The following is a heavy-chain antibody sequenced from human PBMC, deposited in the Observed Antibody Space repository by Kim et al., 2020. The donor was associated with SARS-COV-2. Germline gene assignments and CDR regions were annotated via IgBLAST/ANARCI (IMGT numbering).Heavy chain of an antibody. CDR1: GFTFNIYG. V-gene: IGHV3-23*01. D-gene: IGHD3-16*01. J-gene: IGHJ4*02. CDR3: AKDVTVMIVTCEH. CDR2: ISGHGGST. Sequence: GGSLRLSCAASGFTFNIYGMSWVRQAPGRGLEWVAGISGHGGSTYYTESVKGRFTISRDNSRSTVDLQMNGLRADDTAVYYCAKDVTVMIVTCEHWGQGTLVSVSS.